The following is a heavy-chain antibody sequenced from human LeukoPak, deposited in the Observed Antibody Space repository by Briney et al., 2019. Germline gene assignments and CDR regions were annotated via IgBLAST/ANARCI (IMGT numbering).Heavy chain of an antibody. CDR3: AREDSDSSSSMHYYYGMDV. J-gene: IGHJ6*02. D-gene: IGHD6-6*01. V-gene: IGHV1-69*04. CDR1: GGTFTIYG. CDR2: IIPILGLG. Sequence: SVTVSFTSSGGTFTIYGISWVRQAPGPGLEWMGRIIPILGLGNYTQKFQGRVTITADKSTSTAYMELSSLRSEDTAVYYCAREDSDSSSSMHYYYGMDVWGQGTTVTVSS.